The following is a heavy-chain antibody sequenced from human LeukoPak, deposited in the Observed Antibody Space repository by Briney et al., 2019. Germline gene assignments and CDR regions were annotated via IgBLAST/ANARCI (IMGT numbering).Heavy chain of an antibody. CDR2: ISYDGSNK. D-gene: IGHD6-13*01. V-gene: IGHV3-30-3*01. CDR3: ARGGFEQLAH. Sequence: GGSLRLSCAASGFTFSSYAMHWVRQAPGKGLEWVAVISYDGSNKYYADSVKGRFTISRDNSKNTLYLQVNSLRAEDTAVYYCARGGFEQLAHWGQGTLVTVSS. J-gene: IGHJ5*02. CDR1: GFTFSSYA.